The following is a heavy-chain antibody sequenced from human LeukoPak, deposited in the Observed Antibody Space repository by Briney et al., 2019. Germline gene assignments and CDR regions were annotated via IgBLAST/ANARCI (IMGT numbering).Heavy chain of an antibody. Sequence: ASVKVSCKASGYTFTSYYMHWVRQAPGQGLEWMGIINPSGGSTSYAQKFQGRVTMTRDTSTSTVYMELNSLRAEDTAVYYCAKVLIAAVGDAFDIWGQGTMVTVSS. CDR1: GYTFTSYY. CDR2: INPSGGST. CDR3: AKVLIAAVGDAFDI. J-gene: IGHJ3*02. D-gene: IGHD6-13*01. V-gene: IGHV1-46*01.